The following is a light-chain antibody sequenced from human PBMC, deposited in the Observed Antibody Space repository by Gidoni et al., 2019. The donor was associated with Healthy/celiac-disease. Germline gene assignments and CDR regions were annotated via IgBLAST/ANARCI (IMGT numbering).Light chain of an antibody. CDR3: NSRDSSGNHLV. V-gene: IGLV3-19*01. CDR1: SLRSYY. Sequence: SELTHAPAVSVALGQTVRTTCQGDSLRSYYASWYQQKPGQAPVLVSYGNNNRPSGVPGRFSGSSSGNTASLTSTGAQAEDEAGYYCNSRDSSGNHLVFGGGTKLTVL. CDR2: GNN. J-gene: IGLJ3*02.